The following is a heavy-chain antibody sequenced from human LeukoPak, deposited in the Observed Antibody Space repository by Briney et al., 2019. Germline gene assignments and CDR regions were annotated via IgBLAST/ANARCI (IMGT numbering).Heavy chain of an antibody. CDR2: ISPSGDIT. CDR1: GFTFSNYA. J-gene: IGHJ4*02. CDR3: AKDGVYSSGWLLY. V-gene: IGHV3-23*01. D-gene: IGHD6-19*01. Sequence: PGGSLRLSCAASGFTFSNYAMNWVRRAPGKGLEWVSGISPSGDITYYADSVKGRFTISRDNSKNTLYLQMNSLRAEDTAVYYCAKDGVYSSGWLLYWGQGTLVTVSS.